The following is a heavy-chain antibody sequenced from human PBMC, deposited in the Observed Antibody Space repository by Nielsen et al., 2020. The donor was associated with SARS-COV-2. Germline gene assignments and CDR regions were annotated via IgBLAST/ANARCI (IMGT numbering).Heavy chain of an antibody. J-gene: IGHJ4*02. V-gene: IGHV4-59*13. CDR3: ARGGAYYHTTVDY. Sequence: SETLSLTCTVSGGSITSYYWSWIRQPPGKGLEWIGCIYYNGNTNYNPSLKSRVTISLDTSNKQFSLRLRSVTATDTAVYYCARGGAYYHTTVDYWGQGTLVTVSS. CDR1: GGSITSYY. D-gene: IGHD4/OR15-4a*01. CDR2: IYYNGNT.